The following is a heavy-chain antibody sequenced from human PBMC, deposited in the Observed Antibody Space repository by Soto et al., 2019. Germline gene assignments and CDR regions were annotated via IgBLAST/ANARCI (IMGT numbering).Heavy chain of an antibody. CDR1: GFTFSSYA. V-gene: IGHV3-23*01. Sequence: PGGSLRLSCAASGFTFSSYAMSWVRQAPGKGLEWVSAISGSGGSTYYADSVKGRFTISRDNSKNTLYLQMNSLRAEDTAVYYFAKDSGYDPYYYYGMDVWGQGTTVTVSS. CDR3: AKDSGYDPYYYYGMDV. D-gene: IGHD3-10*01. J-gene: IGHJ6*02. CDR2: ISGSGGST.